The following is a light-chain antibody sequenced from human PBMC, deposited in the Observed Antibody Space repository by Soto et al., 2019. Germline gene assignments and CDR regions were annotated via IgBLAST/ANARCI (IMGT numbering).Light chain of an antibody. V-gene: IGKV1-5*01. CDR1: ESINNW. J-gene: IGKJ1*01. CDR2: DAS. Sequence: QVTQSPSTLSASVGDRVSITCRASESINNWLAWYQQKPGKAPNLLIYDASTLETGVPSRFSGSRSGTDFTLTISSLQPDDFATYYCQQTYSTPQTFGQGTKVDIK. CDR3: QQTYSTPQT.